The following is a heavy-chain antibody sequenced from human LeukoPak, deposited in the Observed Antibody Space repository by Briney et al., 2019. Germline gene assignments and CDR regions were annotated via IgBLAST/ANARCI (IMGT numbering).Heavy chain of an antibody. J-gene: IGHJ3*02. CDR1: GFTFSSYE. CDR2: ISSSSSYI. D-gene: IGHD3-22*01. CDR3: ARAVVYYYDSSGYYSDAFDI. V-gene: IGHV3-21*05. Sequence: GGSLRLSCAASGFTFSSYEMNWVRQAPGKGLEWVSYISSSSSYIYYADSVKGRFTISRDNAKNSLYLQMNSLRAEDTAVYYSARAVVYYYDSSGYYSDAFDIWGQGTMVTVSS.